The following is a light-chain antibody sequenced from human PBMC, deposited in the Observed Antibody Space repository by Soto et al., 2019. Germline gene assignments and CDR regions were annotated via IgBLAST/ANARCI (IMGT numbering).Light chain of an antibody. J-gene: IGKJ3*01. Sequence: AIQLTQSPSSLSASVGDSVTITCRASQGISSTLAWYQQTPGRAPKLLMYDASTLASGVPSRFSGSRSGTDFTLTVSSLQPEDFATYYCQQVDDYPFTFGRGTKVDI. CDR1: QGISST. CDR3: QQVDDYPFT. V-gene: IGKV1D-13*01. CDR2: DAS.